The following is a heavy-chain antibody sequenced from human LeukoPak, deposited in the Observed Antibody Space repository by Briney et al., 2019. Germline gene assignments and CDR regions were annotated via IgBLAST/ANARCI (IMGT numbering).Heavy chain of an antibody. CDR2: ISGSGGST. CDR3: AKASIVVVITSYFFDY. V-gene: IGHV3-23*01. CDR1: GFTFSSYG. J-gene: IGHJ4*02. D-gene: IGHD3-22*01. Sequence: GGSLRLSCAASGFTFSSYGMHWVRQAPGKGLEWVSAISGSGGSTYYADSVKGRFTISRDNSKNTLYLQMNSLRAEDTAVYYCAKASIVVVITSYFFDYWGQGTLVTVSS.